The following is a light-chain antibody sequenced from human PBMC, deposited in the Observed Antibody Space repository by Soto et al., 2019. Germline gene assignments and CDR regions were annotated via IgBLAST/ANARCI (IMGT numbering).Light chain of an antibody. CDR1: QGISSW. V-gene: IGKV1-12*01. CDR3: QQGDLFPIT. Sequence: DIQMTQSPSSVSASVGDRVTITCRASQGISSWLAWYQQKPGKAPKLLIYAPSSLESGVPSRFSGSGSGTAFTLTIRSLQPEDFASCYCQQGDLFPITFGQGTRLEIK. CDR2: APS. J-gene: IGKJ5*01.